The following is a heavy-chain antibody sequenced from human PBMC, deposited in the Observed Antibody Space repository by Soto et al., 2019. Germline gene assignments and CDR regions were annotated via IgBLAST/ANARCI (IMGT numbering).Heavy chain of an antibody. J-gene: IGHJ5*02. V-gene: IGHV4-59*01. CDR3: ARRAAPRGWFDP. CDR2: IYYSGST. CDR1: GGYISSYY. D-gene: IGHD6-6*01. Sequence: SETLSLTCTVSGGYISSYYLSWIRQPPGKGLEWIGYIYYSGSTNYNPSLKSRVTISVDTSKNQFSLKLSSVTAADTAVYYCARRAAPRGWFDPWGQGTLVTVSS.